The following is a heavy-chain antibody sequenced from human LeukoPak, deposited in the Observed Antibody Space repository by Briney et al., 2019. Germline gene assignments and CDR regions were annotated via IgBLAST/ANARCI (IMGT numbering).Heavy chain of an antibody. CDR1: GFIFSTDG. Sequence: RGSLRLSCAASGFIFSTDGMHWVRQAPDKGPEWVSFIQYDGGYIDYADSVRGRFTISRDNSKNTLYLQMNNLRPEDTAVYYCATDKHCSNGNCYSYPGYWGQGTLVTVSS. D-gene: IGHD2-2*01. V-gene: IGHV3-30*02. CDR2: IQYDGGYI. CDR3: ATDKHCSNGNCYSYPGY. J-gene: IGHJ4*02.